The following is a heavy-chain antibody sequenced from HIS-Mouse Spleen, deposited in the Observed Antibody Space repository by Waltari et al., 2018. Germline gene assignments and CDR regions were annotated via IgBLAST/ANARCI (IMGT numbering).Heavy chain of an antibody. CDR1: GGSISSISYY. D-gene: IGHD6-13*01. J-gene: IGHJ2*01. Sequence: QLQLQESGPGLVKPSETLSLTCTVSGGSISSISYYWGWTRQPPGKGLEWIGSIYYSGNTYYNPSLKSRVTISVDTSKNQFSLKLSSVTAADTAVYYCAREIPYSSSWYDWYFDLWGRGTLVTVSS. CDR3: AREIPYSSSWYDWYFDL. CDR2: IYYSGNT. V-gene: IGHV4-39*07.